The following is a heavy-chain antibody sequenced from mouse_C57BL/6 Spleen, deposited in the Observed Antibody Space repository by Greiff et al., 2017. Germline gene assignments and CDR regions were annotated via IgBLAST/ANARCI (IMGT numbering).Heavy chain of an antibody. Sequence: QVQLKQPGAELVKPGASVKLSCKASGYTFTSYWMHWVKQRPGQGLEWIGMIHPNSGSTNYNEKFKSKATLTVDKSSSTAYMQLSSLTSEDSAVYYCARGPYLFYDYDGGYAMDYWGQGTSVTVSS. CDR1: GYTFTSYW. CDR3: ARGPYLFYDYDGGYAMDY. D-gene: IGHD2-4*01. CDR2: IHPNSGST. J-gene: IGHJ4*01. V-gene: IGHV1-64*01.